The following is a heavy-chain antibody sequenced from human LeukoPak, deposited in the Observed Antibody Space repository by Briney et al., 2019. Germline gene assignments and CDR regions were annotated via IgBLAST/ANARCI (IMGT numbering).Heavy chain of an antibody. D-gene: IGHD3-9*01. CDR3: TRDPLRRFDY. J-gene: IGHJ4*02. Sequence: GGSLRLSCAASGFTFSNYWMSWVRQAPGKGLEGVANIKEDGSEKYHVDSVKGRCITSRDNGKNSLYLQMNSLRAEDTAVYYCTRDPLRRFDYWGQGTLVTVSS. V-gene: IGHV3-7*03. CDR1: GFTFSNYW. CDR2: IKEDGSEK.